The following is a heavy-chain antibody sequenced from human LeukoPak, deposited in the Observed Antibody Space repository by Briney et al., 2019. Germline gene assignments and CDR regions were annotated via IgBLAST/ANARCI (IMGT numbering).Heavy chain of an antibody. J-gene: IGHJ5*02. CDR1: GGSISSGGYS. CDR3: ARVRYCGGDCS. CDR2: INHSENT. D-gene: IGHD2-21*02. V-gene: IGHV4-30-2*01. Sequence: SQTLSLTFTVSGGSISSGGYSWSWIRQPPGKGLEWIGEINHSENTNYNPSLKSRVTISVDTSKNQFSLKLSFVTAADTAVYYCARVRYCGGDCSWGQGTLVTVSS.